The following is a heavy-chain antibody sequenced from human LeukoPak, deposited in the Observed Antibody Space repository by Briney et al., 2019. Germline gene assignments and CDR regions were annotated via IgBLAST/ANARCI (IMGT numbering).Heavy chain of an antibody. CDR2: VHSSGST. Sequence: SETLSLTCDVSGDSGASSGSYWSGWFRQPPGKGLEWIGYVHSSGSTKYNSSLGSRVTISVDTSKNQFSLKLSSVTAADTAVYYCARAPTYYYDSSGYYYFDYWGQGTLVTVSS. J-gene: IGHJ4*02. V-gene: IGHV4-61*01. CDR1: GDSGASSGSYW. CDR3: ARAPTYYYDSSGYYYFDY. D-gene: IGHD3-22*01.